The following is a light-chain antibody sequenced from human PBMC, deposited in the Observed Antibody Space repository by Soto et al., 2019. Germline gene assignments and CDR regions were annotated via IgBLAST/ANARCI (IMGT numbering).Light chain of an antibody. CDR1: QSVLYSSNNKNY. Sequence: DIVMTQSPDSLAVSLGEXATINCKSSQSVLYSSNNKNYLAWYQQKPGQPPKLLIYWASTRESGVPDRFSGSGSGTDFTLTISSLQAEDVAVYYCQQYYGTPLTFGQGTKLEIK. J-gene: IGKJ2*01. CDR2: WAS. CDR3: QQYYGTPLT. V-gene: IGKV4-1*01.